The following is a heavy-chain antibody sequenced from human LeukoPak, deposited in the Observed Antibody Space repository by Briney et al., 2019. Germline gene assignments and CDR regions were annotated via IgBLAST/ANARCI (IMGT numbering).Heavy chain of an antibody. CDR3: AKTTAGNSSGRYPGWPVDY. V-gene: IGHV3-23*01. CDR1: GFTFRNYA. J-gene: IGHJ4*02. Sequence: GGSLSLSCAASGFTFRNYAIYWVRQAPGKGLEWVSGISGSGGDTYFADYVKGRFTISRDHSKNTVFLQMDSLRAEDTAVYYCAKTTAGNSSGRYPGWPVDYWGQGTLVTVSS. CDR2: ISGSGGDT. D-gene: IGHD6-19*01.